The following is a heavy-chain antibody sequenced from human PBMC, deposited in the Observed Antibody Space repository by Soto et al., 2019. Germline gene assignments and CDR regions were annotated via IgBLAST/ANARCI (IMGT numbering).Heavy chain of an antibody. V-gene: IGHV3-30-3*01. CDR3: TRSHYSDY. J-gene: IGHJ4*02. CDR1: GFTFSSYA. CDR2: ISYDGSNK. Sequence: QVQLVESGGGVVQPGRSLRLSCAASGFTFSSYAMHWVRQAPGKGLEWVAVISYDGSNKYYADSVKGRFTISRDNSKNTLYLQMNSLRAEDTAVYYCTRSHYSDYWGQGTLVTVSS.